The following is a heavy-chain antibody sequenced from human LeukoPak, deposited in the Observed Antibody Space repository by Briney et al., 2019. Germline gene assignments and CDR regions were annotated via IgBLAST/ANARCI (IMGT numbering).Heavy chain of an antibody. Sequence: ASVKVSCKASGHTFTGYYMHWVRQAPGQGLEWMGWINPNSGGTNYAQKFQGRVTMTRDTSISTVYMELSSLRSEDTAVYYCATAKFGGNSYFDYWGQGTLVTVSS. D-gene: IGHD4-23*01. J-gene: IGHJ4*02. V-gene: IGHV1-2*02. CDR2: INPNSGGT. CDR1: GHTFTGYY. CDR3: ATAKFGGNSYFDY.